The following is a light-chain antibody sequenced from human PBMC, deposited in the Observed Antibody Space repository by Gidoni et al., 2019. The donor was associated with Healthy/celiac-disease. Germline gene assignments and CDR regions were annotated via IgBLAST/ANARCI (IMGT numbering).Light chain of an antibody. CDR2: GAS. Sequence: EIVLTQSPGTLSWSPGEGVTLSCRASQSVNSDYLAWYQKKPGQAPTVLIAGASTRVTGVPDRFSGSGSGTDFTLTISRLEPEDFAVYYCQQYGRSPRTFXXXTRVEIK. CDR3: QQYGRSPRT. V-gene: IGKV3-20*01. CDR1: QSVNSDY. J-gene: IGKJ1*01.